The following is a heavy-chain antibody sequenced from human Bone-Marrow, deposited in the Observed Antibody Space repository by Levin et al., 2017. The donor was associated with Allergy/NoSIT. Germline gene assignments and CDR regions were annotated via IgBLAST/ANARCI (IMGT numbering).Heavy chain of an antibody. D-gene: IGHD3-22*01. V-gene: IGHV3-48*03. CDR3: ARARYYYDSSGYPSLRDYYYYGMDV. CDR2: ISSSGSTI. Sequence: GGSLRLSCAASGFTFSSYEMNWVRQAPGKGREWVSYISSSGSTIYYAASVKGRFTISRDNAKNSLYLQMNSLRAEDTAVYYCARARYYYDSSGYPSLRDYYYYGMDVWGQGTTVTVSS. CDR1: GFTFSSYE. J-gene: IGHJ6*02.